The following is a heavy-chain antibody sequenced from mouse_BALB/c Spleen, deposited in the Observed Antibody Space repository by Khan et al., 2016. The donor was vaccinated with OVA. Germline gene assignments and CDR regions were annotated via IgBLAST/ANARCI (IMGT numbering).Heavy chain of an antibody. V-gene: IGHV2-9*02. CDR1: GFSLTSHG. Sequence: QVQLKESGPGLVAPSQSLSITCTVSGFSLTSHGVHWVRQPPGKGLEWLGVMWTGGSTNYNSALMSRLSISKDSSKNQVFLKVNSLQTDDTAIYXCARNREADYFDYWGQGTTLIVSS. J-gene: IGHJ2*01. CDR3: ARNREADYFDY. CDR2: MWTGGST.